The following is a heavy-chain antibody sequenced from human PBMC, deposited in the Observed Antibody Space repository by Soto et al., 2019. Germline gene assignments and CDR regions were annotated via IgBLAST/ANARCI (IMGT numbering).Heavy chain of an antibody. Sequence: EVQLVESGGGCVWRGGSLSLSCAASGFTLGSYWMNWVRQPPGKGLEWVANIKVDGSEQYYADSVKGRFTISRDNTKNSRYLQMHSLTDGDTAMYYCARAPHGMDFWGRGTTVTVSS. CDR3: ARAPHGMDF. CDR1: GFTLGSYW. J-gene: IGHJ6*02. CDR2: IKVDGSEQ. V-gene: IGHV3-7*03.